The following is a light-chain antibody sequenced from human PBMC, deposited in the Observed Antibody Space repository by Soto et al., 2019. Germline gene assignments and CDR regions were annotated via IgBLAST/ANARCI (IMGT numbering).Light chain of an antibody. J-gene: IGKJ3*01. Sequence: DIVMTQSPDSLAVSLGERATINCKSSQSVLYSPNNNNYLSWYQHKPGQPPRLLIYWASTRESGVPDRFSGSGSGTDFTLTISSLQAEDVEIYYCQQYYTTPYTFGPGTKVDVK. V-gene: IGKV4-1*01. CDR2: WAS. CDR1: QSVLYSPNNNNY. CDR3: QQYYTTPYT.